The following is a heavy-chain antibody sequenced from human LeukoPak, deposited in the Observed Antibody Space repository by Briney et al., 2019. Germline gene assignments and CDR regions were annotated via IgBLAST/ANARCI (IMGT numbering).Heavy chain of an antibody. V-gene: IGHV4-59*01. Sequence: SETLSLTCTVSGGSINNYYWSWIRQPPGKVLDWIGYISYSGSTNYNPSLESRITMSVDMSKNHFSLELNSVTAADTAVYYCARSEARSSVTTFDYWGQGTLVTVSS. CDR1: GGSINNYY. CDR2: ISYSGST. D-gene: IGHD4-11*01. J-gene: IGHJ4*02. CDR3: ARSEARSSVTTFDY.